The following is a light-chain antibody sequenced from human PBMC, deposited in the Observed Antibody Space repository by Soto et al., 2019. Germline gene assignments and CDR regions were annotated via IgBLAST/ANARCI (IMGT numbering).Light chain of an antibody. CDR2: GAS. Sequence: EIVMTQSPGTLSVSTEEGATLSCRASQSVDRNLAWYQQKPGQAPRLLIYGASTRLTGIQDRFSGSGSGTEFSLPISSLQAEDFAVYYCQQYDSGTLTFGGGTNVEIK. J-gene: IGKJ4*01. CDR3: QQYDSGTLT. CDR1: QSVDRN. V-gene: IGKV3D-15*01.